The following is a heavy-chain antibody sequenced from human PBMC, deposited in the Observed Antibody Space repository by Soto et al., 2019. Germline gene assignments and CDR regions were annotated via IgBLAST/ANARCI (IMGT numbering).Heavy chain of an antibody. CDR3: ARDPGYSSGWYTFSGYFDY. CDR2: IYYSGST. V-gene: IGHV4-59*01. CDR1: GGSISSYY. Sequence: SETLTLTCTVSGGSISSYYWSWIRQPPGKGLEWIGYIYYSGSTNYNPSLKSRVTISVDTSKNQFSLKLSSVTAADTAVYYCARDPGYSSGWYTFSGYFDYWGQGTLVTVSS. J-gene: IGHJ4*02. D-gene: IGHD6-19*01.